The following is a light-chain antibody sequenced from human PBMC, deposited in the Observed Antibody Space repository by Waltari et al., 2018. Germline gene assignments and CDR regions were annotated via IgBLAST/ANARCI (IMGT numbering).Light chain of an antibody. CDR3: SSFTSSTTGI. Sequence: SALPQPDSVSGSPGQSITISCSGISSDSGGYNYVSWYQQHPGEAPKVIIYDVTNRPSGVSNRFSGSKSGSSASLTISGLQPEDEADYYCSSFTSSTTGIFGGGTKLTVL. J-gene: IGLJ2*01. CDR2: DVT. CDR1: SSDSGGYNY. V-gene: IGLV2-14*03.